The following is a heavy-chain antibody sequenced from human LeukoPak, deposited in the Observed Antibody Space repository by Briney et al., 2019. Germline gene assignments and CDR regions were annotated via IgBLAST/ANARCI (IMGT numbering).Heavy chain of an antibody. Sequence: GGSLRLSCAASGFTFDDYAMHWVRQAPGKGLEWVSGISWNSGSIGYADSVKGRFTISRDNAKNSLYLQMNSLRAEDMALYYCAKGFLEWLFPDAFDIWGQGTMVTVSS. CDR1: GFTFDDYA. CDR2: ISWNSGSI. V-gene: IGHV3-9*03. J-gene: IGHJ3*02. CDR3: AKGFLEWLFPDAFDI. D-gene: IGHD3-3*01.